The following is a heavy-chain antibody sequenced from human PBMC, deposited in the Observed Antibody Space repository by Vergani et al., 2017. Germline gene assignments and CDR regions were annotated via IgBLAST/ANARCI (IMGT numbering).Heavy chain of an antibody. V-gene: IGHV3-23*01. CDR1: GFPFTTHA. Sequence: EVQLLESGGDLVQPGGSLRLPFAASGFPFTTHAMSLVRQAPGKGLEWVSTINTNGDYTRYGDSVKGRFTISRDNSKSTLYLQMNGLRGEDTAIYYCAKGGWNYWFDAWGRGTLVIVS. CDR2: INTNGDYT. CDR3: AKGGWNYWFDA. J-gene: IGHJ5*02. D-gene: IGHD1-1*01.